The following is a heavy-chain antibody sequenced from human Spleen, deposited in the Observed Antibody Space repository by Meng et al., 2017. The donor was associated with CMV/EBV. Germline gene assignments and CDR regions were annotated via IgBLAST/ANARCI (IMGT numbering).Heavy chain of an antibody. CDR2: ISYAGGNI. CDR1: GFNFHTYA. Sequence: AASGFNFHTYAMHWVRQAADKGLEGVALISYAGGNIYYADSVKDRFTISRDNSKMTLYLQMDSLRAEDTAVYFCGRGGIFDLDPIDFWGQGTLVTVSS. V-gene: IGHV3-30-3*01. J-gene: IGHJ4*02. D-gene: IGHD3-9*01. CDR3: GRGGIFDLDPIDF.